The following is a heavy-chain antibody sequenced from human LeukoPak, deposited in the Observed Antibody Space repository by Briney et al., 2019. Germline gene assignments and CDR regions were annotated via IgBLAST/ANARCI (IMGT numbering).Heavy chain of an antibody. CDR1: GVTFSSYE. Sequence: GGSLRLSCAASGVTFSSYEMNWVRQAPGKGLEGGSDIRSSGSTIYYADSVKGRFTISRDNSKNTLYLQMSSLRTDHTAVYTCAKDWGRHFASGSSYLDNWGQGTLVTVSS. V-gene: IGHV3-48*03. CDR3: AKDWGRHFASGSSYLDN. J-gene: IGHJ4*02. D-gene: IGHD3-10*01. CDR2: IRSSGSTI.